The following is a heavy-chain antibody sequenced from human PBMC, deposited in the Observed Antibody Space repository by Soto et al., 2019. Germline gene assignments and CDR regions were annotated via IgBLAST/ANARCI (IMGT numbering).Heavy chain of an antibody. J-gene: IGHJ5*02. CDR2: IYYNGST. CDR3: AIELRGPPRVYSWFDP. CDR1: GDSISSPHYY. V-gene: IGHV4-31*03. D-gene: IGHD3-10*01. Sequence: SETLSLTCSVSGDSISSPHYYWTWIRQRPWKALDWIGCIYYNGSTYYNPSLKGRVTISLDTSKNQFSLRLTSVTAADTAVYSCAIELRGPPRVYSWFDPWGQGXLVTVS.